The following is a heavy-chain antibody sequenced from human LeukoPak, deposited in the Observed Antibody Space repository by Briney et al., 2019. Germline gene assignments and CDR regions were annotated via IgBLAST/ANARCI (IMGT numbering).Heavy chain of an antibody. Sequence: PETLSLTCAVSGGSISSGDWWSWVRQPPGKGLEWIGEVHLGGSTNYNPSLKSRVIISIDKSKNQLSLKLTSVTAADTAVYYCARGGNYLFDYWGQGTLVTVSS. J-gene: IGHJ4*02. CDR2: VHLGGST. D-gene: IGHD3-16*01. CDR1: GGSISSGDW. V-gene: IGHV4-4*03. CDR3: ARGGNYLFDY.